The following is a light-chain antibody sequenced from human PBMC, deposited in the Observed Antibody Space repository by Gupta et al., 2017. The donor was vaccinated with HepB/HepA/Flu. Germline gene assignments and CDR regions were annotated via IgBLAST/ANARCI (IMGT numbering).Light chain of an antibody. CDR2: KIS. V-gene: IGKV2-24*01. J-gene: IGKJ2*03. CDR3: MQEKQFQS. Sequence: DIMMTQTPLSSPVTLGQPAYISCRSSQSLVHSDGNTYLSWLQQRPGQPPRLLIYKISNRCSGVTDRFSGSGEGRDFTLKSNRGEAEDGGIYYGMQEKQFQSIGQGTKLEIK. CDR1: QSLVHSDGNTY.